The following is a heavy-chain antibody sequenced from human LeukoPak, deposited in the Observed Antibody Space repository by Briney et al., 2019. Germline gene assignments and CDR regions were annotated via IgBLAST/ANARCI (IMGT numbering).Heavy chain of an antibody. CDR1: GGSISSGGYS. V-gene: IGHV4-30-2*01. CDR3: ARVGGEPRKKRYSYEYYFDY. CDR2: IYHSGST. Sequence: KPSQTLSLTCAVSGGSISSGGYSWSWIRQPPGKGLEWIGYIYHSGSTYYNPSLKSRVTISVDRSKNQFSLKLSSVTAADTAVYYCARVGGEPRKKRYSYEYYFDYWGQGTLVTVSS. D-gene: IGHD5-18*01. J-gene: IGHJ4*02.